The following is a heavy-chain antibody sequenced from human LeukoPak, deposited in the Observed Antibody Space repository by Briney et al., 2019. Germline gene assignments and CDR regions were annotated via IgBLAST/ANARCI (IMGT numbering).Heavy chain of an antibody. CDR1: GFTFSSYW. D-gene: IGHD3-22*01. CDR2: IKEDGSEK. V-gene: IGHV3-7*01. J-gene: IGHJ3*02. CDR3: ARADSTGAFDI. Sequence: GGSLRLSCAASGFTFSSYWMTWVRQAPGMGLQWVAIIKEDGSEKYYVDSVKGRFTISRDNAKNSLYLQMSSLRAEDTAVYYCARADSTGAFDIWGQGTMVTVS.